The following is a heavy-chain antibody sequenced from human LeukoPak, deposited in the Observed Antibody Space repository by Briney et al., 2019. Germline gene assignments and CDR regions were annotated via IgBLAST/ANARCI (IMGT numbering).Heavy chain of an antibody. V-gene: IGHV3-23*01. CDR3: AKDGRYYDSSGYLDY. D-gene: IGHD3-22*01. J-gene: IGHJ4*02. CDR2: FSGSGGST. CDR1: GFIFSSYD. Sequence: GGSLSLSCAASGFIFSSYDLNGVGRAPGKGREGVSVFSGSGGSTYYADSVKGRFTISRDNSKNTLYLQMNSLRAEDTAVYYCAKDGRYYDSSGYLDYWGQGTLVTVSS.